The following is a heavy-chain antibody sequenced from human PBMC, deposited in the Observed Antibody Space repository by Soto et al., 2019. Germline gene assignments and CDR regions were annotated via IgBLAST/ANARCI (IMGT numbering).Heavy chain of an antibody. CDR2: IYYSGTT. D-gene: IGHD3-16*01. CDR1: GDSVSNENYY. CDR3: ARSQRGRTAFTFDY. J-gene: IGHJ4*02. Sequence: SETLSLTCAVSGDSVSNENYYWSWIRQPPGKGLEWIGYIYYSGTTNYNSYLKSRLTLSVDMSKNQFSLKLTSVTAADTAVYFCARSQRGRTAFTFDYWGQGALVTVSS. V-gene: IGHV4-61*01.